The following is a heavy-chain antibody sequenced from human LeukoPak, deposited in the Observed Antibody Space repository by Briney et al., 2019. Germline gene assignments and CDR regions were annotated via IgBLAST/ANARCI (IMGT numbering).Heavy chain of an antibody. CDR1: GFTFNSFA. J-gene: IGHJ4*02. V-gene: IGHV3-30-3*01. Sequence: GGSMRLSCAASGFTFNSFALHWVRQAPGKGLEWLSVISFYENIKYYADSVKGRFTISRDNSKNTLFLQMNSLRPEDTAVYYCARAGYCSGGNCYSYYFDYWGQGTLVTVSS. CDR3: ARAGYCSGGNCYSYYFDY. D-gene: IGHD2-15*01. CDR2: ISFYENIK.